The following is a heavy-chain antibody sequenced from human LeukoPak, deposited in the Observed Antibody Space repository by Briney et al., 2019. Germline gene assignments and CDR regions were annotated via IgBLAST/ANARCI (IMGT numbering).Heavy chain of an antibody. Sequence: ASVKVSCKVSGYTLIELSMHWVRQAPGKGLEWMGHFDPEEGETIYAQKFQGRVTMTEDTSTDTAYMELSSLRSEDTAVYYCATDKFYYDSSGQYYFYYGMDVWGQGTTVTVSS. CDR2: FDPEEGET. D-gene: IGHD3-22*01. J-gene: IGHJ6*02. V-gene: IGHV1-24*01. CDR3: ATDKFYYDSSGQYYFYYGMDV. CDR1: GYTLIELS.